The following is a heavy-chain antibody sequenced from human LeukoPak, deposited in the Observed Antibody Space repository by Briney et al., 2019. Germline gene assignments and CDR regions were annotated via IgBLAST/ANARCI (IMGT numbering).Heavy chain of an antibody. V-gene: IGHV1-8*01. D-gene: IGHD5-12*01. J-gene: IGHJ4*02. CDR2: MNPNSGNT. Sequence: ASVKVSCKASGYTFTSYDINWVRQAPGQGLEWMGWMNPNSGNTGYAQKFQGRVTMTRNTSISTAYMELSSLRSEDTAVYYCASGPGGGYEFDYWGQGTLVTVSS. CDR1: GYTFTSYD. CDR3: ASGPGGGYEFDY.